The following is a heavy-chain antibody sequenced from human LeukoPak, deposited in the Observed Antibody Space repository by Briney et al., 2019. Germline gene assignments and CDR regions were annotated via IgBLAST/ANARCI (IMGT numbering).Heavy chain of an antibody. D-gene: IGHD3-22*01. J-gene: IGHJ6*02. CDR3: ARAVYYYDSSGYYPYGMDV. CDR2: IYYSGST. Sequence: SETLSLTCTVSGDSISSYYWSWIRQPPGKGLEWIGYIYYSGSTNYNPSLKSRVTISVDTSKNQFSLKLSSVTAADTAVYYCARAVYYYDSSGYYPYGMDVWGQGTTVTVSS. V-gene: IGHV4-59*01. CDR1: GDSISSYY.